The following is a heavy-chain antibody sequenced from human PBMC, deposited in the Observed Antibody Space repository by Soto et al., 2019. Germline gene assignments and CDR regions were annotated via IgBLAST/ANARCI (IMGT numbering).Heavy chain of an antibody. CDR2: IYWDDDK. D-gene: IGHD3-3*01. CDR3: AHRVLRTVFGLVTTTAIYFDF. Sequence: QITLNESGPTVVRPTETLTLTCRFSGFSLTTSGVGVGWIGQSPGKAPEWLALIYWDDDKRYSASLKSRITITKDTSKNQVVLTVSDLDPTDTATYYCAHRVLRTVFGLVTTTAIYFDFWGQGTPVAVSS. V-gene: IGHV2-5*02. J-gene: IGHJ4*02. CDR1: GFSLTTSGVG.